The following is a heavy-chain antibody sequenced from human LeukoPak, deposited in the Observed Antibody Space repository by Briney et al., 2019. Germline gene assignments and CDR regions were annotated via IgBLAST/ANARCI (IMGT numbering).Heavy chain of an antibody. Sequence: ASVKVSCKASGYTFTDYYMHWVRQAPGQGLEWMGWINPNSGGTNYAQKFQGRVTMTRDTSISTAYMELSRLRSDDTAVYYCARGAYYYDSSGSNFGGYWGQGTLVTVSS. V-gene: IGHV1-2*02. CDR1: GYTFTDYY. D-gene: IGHD3-22*01. J-gene: IGHJ4*02. CDR3: ARGAYYYDSSGSNFGGY. CDR2: INPNSGGT.